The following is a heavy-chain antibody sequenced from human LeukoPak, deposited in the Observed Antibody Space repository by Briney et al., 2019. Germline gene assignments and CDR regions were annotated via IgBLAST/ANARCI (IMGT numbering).Heavy chain of an antibody. CDR3: ARSVDYFDNTEPHMMFDY. CDR2: IYYTGII. V-gene: IGHV4-59*07. Sequence: SDTLSLTCNVSGDSITSHYWNWIRQPPGKGLEWIGYIYYTGIIKYNPSLTSRVSMSVDTSKNQFFLKMKSVTAADTAVYHCARSVDYFDNTEPHMMFDYWGQGSLVTVSS. J-gene: IGHJ4*02. D-gene: IGHD3-22*01. CDR1: GDSITSHY.